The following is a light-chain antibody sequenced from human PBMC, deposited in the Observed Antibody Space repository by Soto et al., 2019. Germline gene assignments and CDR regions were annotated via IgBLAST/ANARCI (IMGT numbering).Light chain of an antibody. J-gene: IGKJ4*01. CDR3: QQFNNYPLT. CDR2: ATS. Sequence: DVQMTQSPSTLSASVGDRVTLTCRASQGIGGSLAWYQQKPGKAPRLLIYATSTLQSGVPSRFSGSGSDTEFTLTINSLQPEDFAIYYCQQFNNYPLTFGGGTKVDIK. V-gene: IGKV1-9*01. CDR1: QGIGGS.